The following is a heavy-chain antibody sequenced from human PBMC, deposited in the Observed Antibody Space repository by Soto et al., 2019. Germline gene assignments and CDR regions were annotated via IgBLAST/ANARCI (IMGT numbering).Heavy chain of an antibody. J-gene: IGHJ5*02. V-gene: IGHV6-1*01. CDR3: ARTSPGGGYRSGWLINRFDP. D-gene: IGHD6-19*01. CDR2: TYYRSKWYN. Sequence: QVQLQQSGPGLVKPSQTLSVTCAISGDSVYSNSVAWNWIRQSPSRGLEWLGRTYYRSKWYNDYAVSVKRRITINPDTSKNQLSLQLNSVTPDDTAVYYCARTSPGGGYRSGWLINRFDPWGQGTLVTVSS. CDR1: GDSVYSNSVA.